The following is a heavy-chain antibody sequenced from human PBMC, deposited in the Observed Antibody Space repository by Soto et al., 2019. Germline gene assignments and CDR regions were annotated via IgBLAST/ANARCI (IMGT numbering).Heavy chain of an antibody. CDR1: GFSFSLSA. V-gene: IGHV3-30-3*01. CDR2: ISYDEDNQ. J-gene: IGHJ5*02. Sequence: GGSLRLSCAASGFSFSLSAMHWVRQPPGKGLEWAALISYDEDNQYFVDSVRGRFTISRDNFKNAVYLEMNDLGLDATHTYYCVSLHSESQNAVDIWVQGTLFTVSS. CDR3: VSLHSESQNAVDI.